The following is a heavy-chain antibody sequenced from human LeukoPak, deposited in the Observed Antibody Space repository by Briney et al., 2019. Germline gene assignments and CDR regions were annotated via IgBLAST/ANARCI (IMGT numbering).Heavy chain of an antibody. J-gene: IGHJ6*02. D-gene: IGHD1-26*01. CDR3: ARDFVGADGDTGMDV. Sequence: PGGSLRLSCVASGLIVSNNFMSWVRQAPGKGLEWVSVIYSDSSTYYADAVKGRFTISRDSSKNTLYLQMNSLRVEDTAVYYCARDFVGADGDTGMDVWGQGTKVTVSS. CDR2: IYSDSST. V-gene: IGHV3-53*01. CDR1: GLIVSNNF.